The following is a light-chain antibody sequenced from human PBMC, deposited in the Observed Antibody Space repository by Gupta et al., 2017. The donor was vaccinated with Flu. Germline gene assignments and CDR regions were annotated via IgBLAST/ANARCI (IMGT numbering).Light chain of an antibody. CDR3: AAWDGSLNGVV. CDR2: GSN. Sequence: HSALTQPPSASWTLGQPVTISCSASSSNIGSNAVNWYQQLPGTAPKLLIFGSNQRPSGVPDRFSGSKSGTSASLAISGLQSEDEADYSCAAWDGSLNGVVFGGGTKLTV. J-gene: IGLJ2*01. CDR1: SSNIGSNA. V-gene: IGLV1-44*01.